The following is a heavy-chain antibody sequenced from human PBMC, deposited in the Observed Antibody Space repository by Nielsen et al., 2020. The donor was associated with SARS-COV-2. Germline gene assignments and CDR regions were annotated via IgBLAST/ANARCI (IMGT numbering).Heavy chain of an antibody. V-gene: IGHV3-15*01. D-gene: IGHD3-9*01. CDR1: GFTFSSYS. Sequence: GESLKISCAASGFTFSSYSMNWVRQAPGKGLEWVGRIKSKTDGGTTDYAAPVKGRFTISRDDSKNTLYLQMNSLKTEDTAVYYCAGEPMSDILTGYYFDYWGQGTLVTVSS. CDR3: AGEPMSDILTGYYFDY. CDR2: IKSKTDGGTT. J-gene: IGHJ4*02.